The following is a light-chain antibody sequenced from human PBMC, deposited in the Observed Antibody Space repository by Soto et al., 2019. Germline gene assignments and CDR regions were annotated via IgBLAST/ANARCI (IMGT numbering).Light chain of an antibody. J-gene: IGLJ1*01. Sequence: QSVLTQPASVSGSPGQSITISCIGTSSDIGRYNYVSWYQQYPGKAPKFIIYDVSNRPSGVSNRFSGSKSGNTASLTISGLQAEDEADYYCSSYIISSTYFFGTGTKVTVL. CDR3: SSYIISSTYF. CDR1: SSDIGRYNY. V-gene: IGLV2-14*01. CDR2: DVS.